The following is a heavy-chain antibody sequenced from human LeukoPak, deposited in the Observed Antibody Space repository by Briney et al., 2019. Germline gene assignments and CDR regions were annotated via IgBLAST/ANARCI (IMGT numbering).Heavy chain of an antibody. Sequence: ASVKVSCKASGYTFTSYDINWVRQATGQGLEWMGWMNPNSGNTGYAQKFQGRVTMTRNTSISTAYMELSSLRSEDTAVYHCARGQPRALNYGDYWGQGTLVTVSS. D-gene: IGHD1-14*01. V-gene: IGHV1-8*01. CDR3: ARGQPRALNYGDY. CDR2: MNPNSGNT. J-gene: IGHJ4*02. CDR1: GYTFTSYD.